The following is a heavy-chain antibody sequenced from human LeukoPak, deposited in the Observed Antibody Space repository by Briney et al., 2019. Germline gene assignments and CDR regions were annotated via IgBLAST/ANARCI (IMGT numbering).Heavy chain of an antibody. D-gene: IGHD5-24*01. V-gene: IGHV3-30-3*01. J-gene: IGHJ4*02. CDR3: ARGGDSYNWSFDY. Sequence: GGSLRLSCAASGFTFSSYAMHWVRQAPGKGLVGVAVISYGGSNKYYADPVKGRFTISRDNSKNTLYLQMNSLRADGTAVYYCARGGDSYNWSFDYWRQGTVVTVS. CDR2: ISYGGSNK. CDR1: GFTFSSYA.